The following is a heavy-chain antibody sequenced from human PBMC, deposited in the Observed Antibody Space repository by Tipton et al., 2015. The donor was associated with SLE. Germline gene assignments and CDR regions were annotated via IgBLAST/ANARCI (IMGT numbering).Heavy chain of an antibody. CDR1: GFTFSSHG. Sequence: GSLRLSCAASGFTFSSHGMHWVRQAPGKGLEWVAFIRYDGGNKYYADSVKGRFTISRDNSKNTLYLQMNSLTAGDTAVYYCAKDLGDYYGFWSGSFYGMDVWGQGTTVIVSS. CDR2: IRYDGGNK. CDR3: AKDLGDYYGFWSGSFYGMDV. D-gene: IGHD3-3*01. J-gene: IGHJ6*02. V-gene: IGHV3-30*02.